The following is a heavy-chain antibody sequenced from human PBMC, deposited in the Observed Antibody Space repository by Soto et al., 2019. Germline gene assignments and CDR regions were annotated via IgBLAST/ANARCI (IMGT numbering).Heavy chain of an antibody. CDR2: VSKDGSNT. J-gene: IGHJ3*02. Sequence: QVQLVESGGGVVQPGRSLRLSCAASGFTFNFFAMHWVRQATVKGLEWVAAVSKDGSNTYYADSVKGRFTISRDNPKNTRYLQMNSLRVEDTAVYYCARDIWWEPGVDAFHIWGQGTMVTVSP. CDR1: GFTFNFFA. V-gene: IGHV3-30-3*01. D-gene: IGHD1-26*01. CDR3: ARDIWWEPGVDAFHI.